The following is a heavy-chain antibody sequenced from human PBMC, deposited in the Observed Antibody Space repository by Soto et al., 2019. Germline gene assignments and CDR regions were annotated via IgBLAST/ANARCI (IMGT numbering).Heavy chain of an antibody. CDR3: ARDVDRTSHLNWFDP. CDR1: GFSLSGYG. Sequence: PGGSLRLSCEVSGFSLSGYGMHWVRQAPGKGLEWVAVIWYHGTTKNYADSVKGRFTISRDTSKNTVYLKMDSLKVEDTAVYYCARDVDRTSHLNWFDPWGQGVMVTVSS. V-gene: IGHV3-33*01. J-gene: IGHJ5*02. CDR2: IWYHGTTK. D-gene: IGHD5-12*01.